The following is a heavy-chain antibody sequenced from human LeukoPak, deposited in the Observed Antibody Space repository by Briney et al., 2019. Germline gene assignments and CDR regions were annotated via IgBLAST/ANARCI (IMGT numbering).Heavy chain of an antibody. D-gene: IGHD3-3*01. J-gene: IGHJ6*02. CDR2: INPSGGST. Sequence: GASVKVSCKASGYTFTGYYMHWVRQAPGQGLKWMGIINPSGGSTSYAQKFQGRVTMTRDTSTSTVYMELSSLRSKDTAVYYCARMMGLRFLEWLPYSYYGIDVWGQGTTVTVSS. V-gene: IGHV1-46*01. CDR1: GYTFTGYY. CDR3: ARMMGLRFLEWLPYSYYGIDV.